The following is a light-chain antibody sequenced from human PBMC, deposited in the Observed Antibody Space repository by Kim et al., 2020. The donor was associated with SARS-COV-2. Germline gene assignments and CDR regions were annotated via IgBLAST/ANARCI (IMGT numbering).Light chain of an antibody. CDR3: CSYAGSTTYYV. J-gene: IGLJ1*01. CDR2: EVN. V-gene: IGLV2-23*02. Sequence: QSITISCTGTSSDVGSYNLVSWYRQHPGRAPKLMIYEVNKRPSGVSNRFSGSRSGNTASLTVSGLQAEDEGDYFCCSYAGSTTYYVFGTGTKVTVL. CDR1: SSDVGSYNL.